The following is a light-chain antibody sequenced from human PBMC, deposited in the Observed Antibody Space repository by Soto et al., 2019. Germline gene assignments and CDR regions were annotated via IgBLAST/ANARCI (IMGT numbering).Light chain of an antibody. V-gene: IGKV3-11*01. CDR1: QSVISS. Sequence: EIVLTQSPATLSLSPGERATLSCRASQSVISSLAWYQHKPGQAPRLLIYDASNRATGIPARFSGGGSVTDFTLTISRLEPEDFAVYYCQQRSNWPPTFGQGTRLEIK. J-gene: IGKJ5*01. CDR3: QQRSNWPPT. CDR2: DAS.